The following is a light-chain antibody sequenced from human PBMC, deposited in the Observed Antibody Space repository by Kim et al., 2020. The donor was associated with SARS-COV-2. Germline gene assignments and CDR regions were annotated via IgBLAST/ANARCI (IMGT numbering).Light chain of an antibody. CDR3: QQYGSSQA. Sequence: LSPGERAPLSCRATQSVSNNYLAWYQQKPGQAPRLLIYGASRRATGIPDKFSGSGSGTDFSLTISRLEPEDFAVYYCQQYGSSQAFGQGTRLEIK. CDR1: QSVSNNY. V-gene: IGKV3-20*01. J-gene: IGKJ5*01. CDR2: GAS.